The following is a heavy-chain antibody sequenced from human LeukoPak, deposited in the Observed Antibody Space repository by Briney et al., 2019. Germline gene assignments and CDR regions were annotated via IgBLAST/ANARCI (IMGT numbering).Heavy chain of an antibody. CDR2: ISYDGSNK. CDR1: GFTFSSYA. J-gene: IGHJ5*02. Sequence: PGGSLRLSRAASGFTFSSYAMHWVRQAPGKGLEWVAVISYDGSNKYYADSVKGRFTISRDNSKNTLYLQMNSLRAEDTAVYYCARGPYYYDSRTGFDPWGQGTLVTVSS. CDR3: ARGPYYYDSRTGFDP. V-gene: IGHV3-30*14. D-gene: IGHD3-22*01.